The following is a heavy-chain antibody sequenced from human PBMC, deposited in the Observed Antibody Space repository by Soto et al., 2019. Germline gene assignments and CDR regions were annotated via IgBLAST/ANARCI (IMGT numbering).Heavy chain of an antibody. CDR1: GFTFSSYS. Sequence: PGGSLRLSCAASGFTFSSYSMNWVRQAPGKGLEWVSSISSSSSYIYYADSVKGRFTISRDNAKNSLYLQMNSLRAEDTAVYYCARVNRYCSGGSCYSQGYYYDGMDVWGPGTTVTVSS. J-gene: IGHJ6*02. CDR3: ARVNRYCSGGSCYSQGYYYDGMDV. D-gene: IGHD2-15*01. V-gene: IGHV3-21*01. CDR2: ISSSSSYI.